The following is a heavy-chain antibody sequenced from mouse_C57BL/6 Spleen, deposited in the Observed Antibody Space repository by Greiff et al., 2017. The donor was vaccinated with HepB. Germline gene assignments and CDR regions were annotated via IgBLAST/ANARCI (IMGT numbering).Heavy chain of an antibody. V-gene: IGHV1-81*01. CDR3: ARRDYEGAY. J-gene: IGHJ3*01. D-gene: IGHD1-1*01. CDR1: GYTFTSYG. Sequence: QVQLQQSGAELARPGASVKLSCKASGYTFTSYGISWVKQRTGQGLVWIGEIYPRSGTTYYNEKFKGKATLTADKSSSTAYMELRSLTSEDSAVYFCARRDYEGAYWGQGTLVTVSA. CDR2: IYPRSGTT.